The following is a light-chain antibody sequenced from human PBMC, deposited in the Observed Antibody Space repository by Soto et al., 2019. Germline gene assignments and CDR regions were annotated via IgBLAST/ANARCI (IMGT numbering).Light chain of an antibody. CDR1: QGISSW. CDR2: TAS. J-gene: IGKJ1*01. V-gene: IGKV1-9*01. Sequence: GDRVTITCRASQGISSWLAWYQQKPVKAPKLLIYTASTLQSGVPSRFSGSGSGTEFTLTIDSPQPDDVATYYCQQYKSYRAFGQGTKVDIK. CDR3: QQYKSYRA.